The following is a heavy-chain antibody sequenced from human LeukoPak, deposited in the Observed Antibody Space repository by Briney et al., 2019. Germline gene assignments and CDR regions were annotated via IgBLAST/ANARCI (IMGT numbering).Heavy chain of an antibody. CDR3: VRQQLVWKAFDI. Sequence: GGSLRLSCAASGXTFSSYAMHWVRQAPGQGLESVSAISSNGGSTYYADSVKGRFTISRDNSKNTVYLQMSSLRAEDTAVYYCVRQQLVWKAFDIWGQGTMVTVSS. D-gene: IGHD6-13*01. CDR1: GXTFSSYA. V-gene: IGHV3-64D*06. J-gene: IGHJ3*02. CDR2: ISSNGGST.